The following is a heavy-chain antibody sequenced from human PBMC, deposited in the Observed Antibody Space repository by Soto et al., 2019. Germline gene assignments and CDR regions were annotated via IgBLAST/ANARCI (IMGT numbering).Heavy chain of an antibody. CDR3: ARSELLYGMDV. CDR2: IYHSGST. Sequence: PSETLSLTCAVSGYSISSGYYWGWIRQPPGKGLEWIGSIYHSGSTYYNPSLKSRVTISVDTSKNQFSLKLSSVTAADAAVYYCARSELLYGMDVWGQGTTVTVSS. CDR1: GYSISSGYY. J-gene: IGHJ6*02. V-gene: IGHV4-38-2*01. D-gene: IGHD1-26*01.